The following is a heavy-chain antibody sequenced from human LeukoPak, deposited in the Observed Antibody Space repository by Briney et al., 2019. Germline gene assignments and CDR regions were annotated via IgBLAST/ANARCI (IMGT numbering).Heavy chain of an antibody. CDR1: GFTFSNYN. Sequence: PGGSLRLSCVASGFTFSNYNMNWVRQAPGKGLEGVSSISGSGTYIYYADSLKGRFTISRDNAKNSLYLQMNRLRAEDTAVYYCARDPYYDFWSDYGTEAFDIWGQGTMVTVSS. CDR3: ARDPYYDFWSDYGTEAFDI. V-gene: IGHV3-21*01. J-gene: IGHJ3*02. D-gene: IGHD3-3*01. CDR2: ISGSGTYI.